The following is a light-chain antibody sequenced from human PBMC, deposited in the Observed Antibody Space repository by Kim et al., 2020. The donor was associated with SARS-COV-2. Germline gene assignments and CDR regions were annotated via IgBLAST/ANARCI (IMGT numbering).Light chain of an antibody. V-gene: IGLV3-21*04. CDR1: NIGSKS. Sequence: APGKTAWITSGGNNIGSKSVRWYQQKPGQAPVLVIYYDSERPSGIPERFSGSNSGNTATLTISRVEVGDEADYYCQVWDSSSDHPVFGGGTQLTVL. CDR2: YDS. J-gene: IGLJ2*01. CDR3: QVWDSSSDHPV.